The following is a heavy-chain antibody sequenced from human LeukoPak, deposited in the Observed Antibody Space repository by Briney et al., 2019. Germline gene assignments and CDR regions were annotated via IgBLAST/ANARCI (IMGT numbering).Heavy chain of an antibody. Sequence: ASVKVSCKASGGTFSSYAISWVRQAPGQGLEWMGRIIPILGIANYAQKFQCRVTITSDKSTSTAYMELSSLRSGDTAMYYCARWSGATTSFDYWGQGPLVTVSS. D-gene: IGHD5-12*01. CDR1: GGTFSSYA. CDR3: ARWSGATTSFDY. CDR2: IIPILGIA. J-gene: IGHJ4*02. V-gene: IGHV1-69*04.